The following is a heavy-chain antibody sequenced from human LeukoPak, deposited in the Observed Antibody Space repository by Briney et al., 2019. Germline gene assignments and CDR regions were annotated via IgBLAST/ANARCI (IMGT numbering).Heavy chain of an antibody. V-gene: IGHV3-33*01. Sequence: GGSLRLSCAASGFIFSTYGLHWVRQAPGKGLEWVAVIFSDGYTKYYAASVKDRFTISRDNSKNTLYLHMNSLIPGDTGVYYCARASAPFYFWGPGTLLTVSS. CDR3: ARASAPFYF. CDR2: IFSDGYTK. CDR1: GFIFSTYG. J-gene: IGHJ4*02.